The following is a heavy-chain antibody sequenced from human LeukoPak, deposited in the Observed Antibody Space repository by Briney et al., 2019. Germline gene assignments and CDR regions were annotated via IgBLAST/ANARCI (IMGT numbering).Heavy chain of an antibody. CDR2: IYQSGST. Sequence: SETLSLTCTVSGYSIRNGYNWGWIRLSPGKGLEWLGSIYQSGSTYDNPSLKSRVTLSIDTSKNQFSLKLSSVTAADTAVYYCARHSGGTYYVSLDPWGQGTLVTVSS. J-gene: IGHJ5*02. D-gene: IGHD1-26*01. CDR1: GYSIRNGYN. V-gene: IGHV4-38-2*02. CDR3: ARHSGGTYYVSLDP.